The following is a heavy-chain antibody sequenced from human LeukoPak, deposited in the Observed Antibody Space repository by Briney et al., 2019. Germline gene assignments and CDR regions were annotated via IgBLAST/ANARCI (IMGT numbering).Heavy chain of an antibody. V-gene: IGHV3-43*01. CDR1: GFTFDDYT. D-gene: IGHD3-10*01. CDR2: ITWDGGST. Sequence: GRSLRLSCAASGFTFDDYTMHWVRHAPGKGLEWVSLITWDGGSTYYADSVKGRFTISRDNSKNCLYLQMNSLRTEDTALYYCAKGKNTGSYLSHVDYWGQGTLVTVSS. CDR3: AKGKNTGSYLSHVDY. J-gene: IGHJ4*02.